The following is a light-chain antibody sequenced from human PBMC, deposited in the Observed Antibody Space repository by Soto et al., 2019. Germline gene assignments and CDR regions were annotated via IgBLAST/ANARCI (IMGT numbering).Light chain of an antibody. Sequence: STLSASVGDRVTITCRASQSIDTWLAWYQQKPGKAPQVLINQASTLESGVPSRFSGSGSGTEFTLTITSLQRDDFASYFCERCHSYPYSFGEGTKVDIK. CDR1: QSIDTW. J-gene: IGKJ2*01. V-gene: IGKV1-5*03. CDR3: ERCHSYPYS. CDR2: QAS.